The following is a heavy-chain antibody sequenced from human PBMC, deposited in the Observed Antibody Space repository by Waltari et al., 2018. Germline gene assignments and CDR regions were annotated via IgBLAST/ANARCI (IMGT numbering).Heavy chain of an antibody. D-gene: IGHD6-19*01. CDR1: GFTFDDYA. Sequence: EVQLVESGGVVVQPGGSLRLSCAASGFTFDDYAMHWVRQAPGKGLEAVSLISWDGGSTYYADSVKGRFTISRDNSKNSLYLQMNSLRAEDTALYYCAKDLSESYYYGMDVWGQGTTVTVSS. CDR2: ISWDGGST. J-gene: IGHJ6*02. CDR3: AKDLSESYYYGMDV. V-gene: IGHV3-43D*04.